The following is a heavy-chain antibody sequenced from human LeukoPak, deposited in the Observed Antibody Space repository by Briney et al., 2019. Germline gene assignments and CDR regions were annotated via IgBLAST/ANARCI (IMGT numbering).Heavy chain of an antibody. Sequence: QPGGSLRLSCAASGFTVSSNYMSWVRQAPGKGLEWVSLIYSGGSTYYADSVKGRFTISRDNYKNTLYLQMNSLRAEDTAVYYCAREVFYDSSGYYSEPWGQGTLVTVSS. J-gene: IGHJ5*02. CDR2: IYSGGST. D-gene: IGHD3-22*01. CDR1: GFTVSSNY. V-gene: IGHV3-53*01. CDR3: AREVFYDSSGYYSEP.